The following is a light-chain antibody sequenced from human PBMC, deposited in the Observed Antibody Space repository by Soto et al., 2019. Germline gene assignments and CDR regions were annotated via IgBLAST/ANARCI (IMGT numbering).Light chain of an antibody. CDR2: RND. Sequence: QSVLTQPPSASGTPGQRVTISCSGGSSNLGGNYVYWYQQLPGTAPKLLIYRNDQRPSGVPDRFSGSKSGTSASLAISGLRSEDEADYYCAAWDDSLSGLFGGGTKLTVL. CDR3: AAWDDSLSGL. J-gene: IGLJ2*01. V-gene: IGLV1-47*01. CDR1: SSNLGGNY.